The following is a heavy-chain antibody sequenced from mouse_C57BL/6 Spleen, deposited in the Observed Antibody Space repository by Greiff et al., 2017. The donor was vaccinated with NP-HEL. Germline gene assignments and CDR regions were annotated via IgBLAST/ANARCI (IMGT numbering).Heavy chain of an antibody. D-gene: IGHD2-12*01. CDR1: GYTFTSYW. J-gene: IGHJ4*01. CDR3: ARRAYYNAMDY. V-gene: IGHV1-69*01. Sequence: QVQLKQPGAELVMPGASVKLSCKASGYTFTSYWMPWVTQRPGQGLEWIGAIDPSDSYTNYNQKFKGKSTLTVDKSSSTAYMQLSSLTSEDAAVYYCARRAYYNAMDYWGQGTSVTVSS. CDR2: IDPSDSYT.